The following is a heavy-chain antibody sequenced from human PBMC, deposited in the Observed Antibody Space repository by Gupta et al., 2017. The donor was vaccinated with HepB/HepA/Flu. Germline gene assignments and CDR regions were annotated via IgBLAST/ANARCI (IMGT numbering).Heavy chain of an antibody. CDR2: IKQDGTEQ. CDR3: ARLELANYFYGMDV. CDR1: GFTFTHYW. Sequence: VQLVESGGGLVQPGGSLRLSCAASGFTFTHYWMGWVRQAPGKGLEWVANIKQDGTEQYSLDSVRGRFTVSRDNAKNSVYLHVNSLRVEDTAVYYCARLELANYFYGMDVWGQGTTVTVSS. V-gene: IGHV3-7*01. D-gene: IGHD1-7*01. J-gene: IGHJ6*02.